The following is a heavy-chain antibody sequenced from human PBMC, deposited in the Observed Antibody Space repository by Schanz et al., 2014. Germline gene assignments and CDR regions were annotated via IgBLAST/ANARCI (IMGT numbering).Heavy chain of an antibody. CDR2: ISGLGEAT. J-gene: IGHJ3*02. D-gene: IGHD6-19*01. Sequence: EVQLVESGGGLIQPGGSLRLSCAASGFTVSTNYMSWVRQAPGKGLEWVSTISGLGEATFYSDSVKGRFTVSRDNSKNTLYLQMNSLIAEDTAVYYCAKCIGWYGRCAFDIWGQGTMVTVSS. CDR1: GFTVSTNY. V-gene: IGHV3-53*01. CDR3: AKCIGWYGRCAFDI.